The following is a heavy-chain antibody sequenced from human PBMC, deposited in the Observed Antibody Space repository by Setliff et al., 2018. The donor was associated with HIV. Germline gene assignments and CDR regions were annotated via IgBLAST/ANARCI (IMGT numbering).Heavy chain of an antibody. Sequence: SVKVSCKASGGTFSSYAISWVRQAPGQGLEWMGGIIPIFGTANYARKFQGRVTITTDESTSTAYMELSSLRSEDTAVYYCARVVLAPGPPYFDYWGQGTLVTVSS. D-gene: IGHD3-16*01. CDR3: ARVVLAPGPPYFDY. CDR2: IIPIFGTA. CDR1: GGTFSSYA. J-gene: IGHJ4*02. V-gene: IGHV1-69*05.